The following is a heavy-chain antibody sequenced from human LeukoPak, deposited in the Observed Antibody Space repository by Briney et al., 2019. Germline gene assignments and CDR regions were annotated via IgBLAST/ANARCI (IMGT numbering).Heavy chain of an antibody. J-gene: IGHJ4*02. Sequence: PGGSLRLSCAASGLTFSSYAMSWVRQAPGKGLEWVSAISGSGGSTYYADSVKGRFTISRDNSKNTLYLQMNSLRAEDTAVYYCANAYGGNFFYFDYWGQGTLVTVSS. CDR1: GLTFSSYA. D-gene: IGHD4-23*01. CDR3: ANAYGGNFFYFDY. V-gene: IGHV3-23*01. CDR2: ISGSGGST.